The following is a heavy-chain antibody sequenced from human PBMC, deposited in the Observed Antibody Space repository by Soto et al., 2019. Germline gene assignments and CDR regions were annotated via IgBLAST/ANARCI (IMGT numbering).Heavy chain of an antibody. Sequence: ASVKVSCKASGYTFTGYYMHWVRQAPGQGLEWMGWINPNSGGTNYAQKFQGRVTMTRDTSISTAYMELSRLRSDDTAVYYCARDKASIYCTNGVCLTYYYYGMDVWGQGTTVTVSS. CDR1: GYTFTGYY. CDR3: ARDKASIYCTNGVCLTYYYYGMDV. J-gene: IGHJ6*02. D-gene: IGHD2-8*01. V-gene: IGHV1-2*02. CDR2: INPNSGGT.